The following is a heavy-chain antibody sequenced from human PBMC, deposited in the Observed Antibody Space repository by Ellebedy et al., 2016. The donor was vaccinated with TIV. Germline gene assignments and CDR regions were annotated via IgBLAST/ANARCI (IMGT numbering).Heavy chain of an antibody. V-gene: IGHV3-48*02. CDR3: ARAPDLYYDYVWGSYRYPHGMDV. Sequence: GGSLRLXXAASGFTFSSYSMNWVRQAPGKGLEWVSYISSSSSTIYYADSVKGRFTISRDNAKNSLYLQMNSLRDEDTAVYYCARAPDLYYDYVWGSYRYPHGMDVWGQGTTVTVSS. D-gene: IGHD3-16*02. CDR1: GFTFSSYS. CDR2: ISSSSSTI. J-gene: IGHJ6*02.